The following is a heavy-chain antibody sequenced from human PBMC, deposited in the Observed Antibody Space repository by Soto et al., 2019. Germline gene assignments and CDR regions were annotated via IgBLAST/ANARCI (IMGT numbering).Heavy chain of an antibody. CDR1: GGSISSYY. Sequence: SETLSLTCTVSGGSISSYYWSWIRQPPGKGLEWIGYIYYSGSTNYNPSLKSRVTISVDTSKNQFSLKLSSVTAADTAVYYCARCQLLAATDAFDIWGEGTMVTVSS. CDR2: IYYSGST. V-gene: IGHV4-59*08. CDR3: ARCQLLAATDAFDI. J-gene: IGHJ3*02. D-gene: IGHD2-2*01.